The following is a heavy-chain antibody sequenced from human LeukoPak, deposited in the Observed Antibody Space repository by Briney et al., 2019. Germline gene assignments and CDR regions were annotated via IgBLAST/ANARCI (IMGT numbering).Heavy chain of an antibody. CDR3: ARVSRPDGYSSGWPLDY. D-gene: IGHD6-19*01. CDR1: TFAFNTYW. V-gene: IGHV3-7*01. CDR2: INRDGGEK. Sequence: GGSLRLSCAASTFAFNTYWMSWVRQAAGKGLEWVATINRDGGEKYYVDPVKGRFTISRDNAKNSLYLQMNSLRVEDTAVYYCARVSRPDGYSSGWPLDYWGQGTLVTVSS. J-gene: IGHJ4*02.